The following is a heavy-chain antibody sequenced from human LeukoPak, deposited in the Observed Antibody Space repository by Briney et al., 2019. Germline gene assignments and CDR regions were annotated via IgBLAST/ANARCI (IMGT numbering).Heavy chain of an antibody. CDR3: ARDNSVGDNAWWFDP. CDR1: GYIFTSYF. CDR2: INPSGGST. J-gene: IGHJ5*02. Sequence: ASVKVSCKASGYIFTSYFLYWVRQAPGQGLEWMGLINPSGGSTRYAQKFQGRVTMTRDMSTSTDYMELSSLRSEDTAIYYCARDNSVGDNAWWFDPWGQGTLVTVSS. D-gene: IGHD1-26*01. V-gene: IGHV1-46*01.